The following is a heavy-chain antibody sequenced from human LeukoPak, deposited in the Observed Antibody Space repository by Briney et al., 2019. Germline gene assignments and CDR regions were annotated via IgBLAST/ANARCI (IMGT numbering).Heavy chain of an antibody. Sequence: SETLSLTCTVSGGSISSSSYYWGWFRQPPGKGLEWIGSIYYSGSTYYNPSLKSRVTISVDTSKNQFSLKLSSVTAADTAVYYCATSPARCSGGSCYYYYYGMDVWGQGTTVTVSS. CDR2: IYYSGST. V-gene: IGHV4-39*01. CDR1: GGSISSSSYY. J-gene: IGHJ6*02. D-gene: IGHD2-15*01. CDR3: ATSPARCSGGSCYYYYYGMDV.